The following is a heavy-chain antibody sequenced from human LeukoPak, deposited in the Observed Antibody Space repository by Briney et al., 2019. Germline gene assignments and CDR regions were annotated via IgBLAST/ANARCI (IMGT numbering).Heavy chain of an antibody. CDR1: GYSISSGYY. V-gene: IGHV4-38-2*01. D-gene: IGHD3-10*01. J-gene: IGHJ5*02. CDR3: ARNPHWMVRGVIT. Sequence: SETLSLTCAASGYSISSGYYWGWIRQPPGKGLERIGSIYHSGSTYYNPSLKSRVTISVDTSKNQFSLKLNSVTAADTAVYYCARNPHWMVRGVITWGQGTLVTVSS. CDR2: IYHSGST.